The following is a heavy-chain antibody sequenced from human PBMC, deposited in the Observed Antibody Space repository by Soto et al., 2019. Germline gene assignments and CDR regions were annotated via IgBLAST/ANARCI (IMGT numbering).Heavy chain of an antibody. CDR3: ARDRYVAAAGYYGMDV. CDR2: IGTAGDT. D-gene: IGHD6-13*01. V-gene: IGHV3-13*01. J-gene: IGHJ6*02. CDR1: GFTFSSYD. Sequence: GGSLRLSCAASGFTFSSYDMHWVRQATGKGLEWVSAIGTAGDTYYPGSVKGRFTISRENAKNSLYLQMNSLRAEDTAVYYCARDRYVAAAGYYGMDVWGQGTTVTVSS.